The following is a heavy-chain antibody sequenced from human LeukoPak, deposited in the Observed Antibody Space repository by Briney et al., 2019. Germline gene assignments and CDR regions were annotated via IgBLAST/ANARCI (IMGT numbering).Heavy chain of an antibody. CDR3: ARDSNLGFPSWFDP. J-gene: IGHJ5*02. Sequence: ASVKVSCKAFGYTFTSYGISWVRQAPGQGLEWMGWISAYNGNTNYAQKLQGRVTMTTDTSTSTAYMELRSLRSDDTAVYYCARDSNLGFPSWFDPWGQGTLVTVSS. CDR1: GYTFTSYG. V-gene: IGHV1-18*01. CDR2: ISAYNGNT. D-gene: IGHD7-27*01.